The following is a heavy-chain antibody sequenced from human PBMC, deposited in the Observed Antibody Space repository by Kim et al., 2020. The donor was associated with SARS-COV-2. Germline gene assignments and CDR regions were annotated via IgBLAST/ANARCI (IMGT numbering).Heavy chain of an antibody. V-gene: IGHV5-10-1*01. CDR1: GYSFTSYW. Sequence: GESLKISCKGSGYSFTSYWISWVRQMPGKGLEWMGRIDPSDSYTNYSPSFQGHVTISADKSISTAYLQWSSLKASDTAMYYCARGGVSSSSPYYYYGMDVWGQGTTVTVSS. CDR3: ARGGVSSSSPYYYYGMDV. D-gene: IGHD6-6*01. CDR2: IDPSDSYT. J-gene: IGHJ6*02.